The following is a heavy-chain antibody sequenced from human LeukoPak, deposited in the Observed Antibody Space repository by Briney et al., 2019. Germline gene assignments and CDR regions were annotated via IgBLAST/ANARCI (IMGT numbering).Heavy chain of an antibody. Sequence: QPGGSLRLFCAASGFTFSSYWMHWVRQAPGKGLVWVSRINSDGSSTSYADSVKGRFTISRDNAKNTLYLQMNSLRAEDTGVYYCAREGGSSGWPHIDVWGQGTLVTVSS. J-gene: IGHJ4*02. CDR3: AREGGSSGWPHIDV. CDR2: INSDGSST. V-gene: IGHV3-74*01. D-gene: IGHD6-19*01. CDR1: GFTFSSYW.